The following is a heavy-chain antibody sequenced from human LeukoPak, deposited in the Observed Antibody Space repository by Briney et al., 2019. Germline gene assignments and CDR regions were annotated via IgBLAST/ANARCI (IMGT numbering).Heavy chain of an antibody. CDR1: GFTFSSYG. Sequence: GGSLRLSCAASGFTFSSYGMHWVRQAPGKGLEWVAFIRYDGSNKYYADSVKGQFTISRDNSKNTLYLQMNSLRAEDTAVYYCAKDQGDFWSGYYTGGFDYWGQGTLVTVSS. J-gene: IGHJ4*02. CDR3: AKDQGDFWSGYYTGGFDY. V-gene: IGHV3-30*02. D-gene: IGHD3-3*01. CDR2: IRYDGSNK.